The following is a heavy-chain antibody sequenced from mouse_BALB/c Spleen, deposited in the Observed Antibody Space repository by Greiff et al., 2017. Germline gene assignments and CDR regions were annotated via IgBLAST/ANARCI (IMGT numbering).Heavy chain of an antibody. V-gene: IGHV3-6*02. CDR2: ISYDGSN. CDR1: GYSITSGYY. CDR3: ARDEDYGYYFDY. J-gene: IGHJ2*01. D-gene: IGHD2-4*01. Sequence: EVKLQESGPGLVKPSQSLSLTCSVTGYSITSGYYWNWIRQFPGNKLEWMGYISYDGSNNYNPSLKNRISITRDTSKNQFFLKLNSVTTEDTATYYCARDEDYGYYFDYWGQGTTLTVSS.